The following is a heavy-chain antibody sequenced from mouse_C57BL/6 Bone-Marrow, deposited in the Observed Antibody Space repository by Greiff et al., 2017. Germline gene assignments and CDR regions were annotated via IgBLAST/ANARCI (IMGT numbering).Heavy chain of an antibody. Sequence: EVKLQESGPGLVKPSQSLSLTCSVTGYSITSGYYWNWIRQFPGNKLEWMGSISYDGSTKYNPSLKNRNSITRDTSKNQFFLKLKSVTTEDTATYYCARDAVALDYYAMDYWGQGTSVTVSS. D-gene: IGHD1-1*01. V-gene: IGHV3-6*01. CDR2: ISYDGST. J-gene: IGHJ4*01. CDR3: ARDAVALDYYAMDY. CDR1: GYSITSGYY.